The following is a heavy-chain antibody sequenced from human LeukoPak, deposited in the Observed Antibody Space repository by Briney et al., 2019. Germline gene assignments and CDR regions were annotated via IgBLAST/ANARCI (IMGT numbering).Heavy chain of an antibody. CDR1: GGSISSPY. CDR2: MYTSGNT. CDR3: ARDNSGSYMGGGAFDF. J-gene: IGHJ3*01. V-gene: IGHV4-4*07. Sequence: SETLSLTCSVSGGSISSPYWSWIRQSAGQGLEWIWRMYTSGNTIYNPTIKSRATMSVDTSKNQFSLKLSSVTVADTAVYYCARDNSGSYMGGGAFDFWGQGTMVTVSS. D-gene: IGHD1-26*01.